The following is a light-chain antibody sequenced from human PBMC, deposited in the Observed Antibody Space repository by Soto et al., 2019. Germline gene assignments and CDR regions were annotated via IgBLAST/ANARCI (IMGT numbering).Light chain of an antibody. J-gene: IGLJ3*02. CDR2: EGS. V-gene: IGLV2-23*01. Sequence: QSAVTQPASVSGSPGQSITISCTGTSSDVGSYNLVSWYQQHPGKAPKLMIYEGSKRPSGVSNRFSGSKSGNTASLTISGLQSEDEADYYCCSYAGISTWVFGGGTKVTVL. CDR1: SSDVGSYNL. CDR3: CSYAGISTWV.